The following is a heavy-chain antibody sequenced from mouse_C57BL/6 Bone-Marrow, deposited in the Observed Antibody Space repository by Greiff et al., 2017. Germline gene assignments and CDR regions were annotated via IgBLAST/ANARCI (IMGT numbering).Heavy chain of an antibody. CDR2: IYPGSGST. J-gene: IGHJ2*01. CDR1: GYTFTSYW. Sequence: QVQLQQPGAELVKPGASVKMSCKASGYTFTSYWITWVKQRPGQGLEWIGDIYPGSGSTNYNEKFKGKATLTADKSSSTAYMELRSLTSEDSAVYFCARFNYPNGEYFDYWGQGTTLTVSS. V-gene: IGHV1-55*01. CDR3: ARFNYPNGEYFDY. D-gene: IGHD4-1*01.